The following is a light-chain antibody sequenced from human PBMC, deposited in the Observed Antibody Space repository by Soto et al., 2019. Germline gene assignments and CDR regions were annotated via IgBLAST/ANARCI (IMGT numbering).Light chain of an antibody. CDR2: GAS. V-gene: IGKV3-15*01. CDR3: QQYSDWPPWT. J-gene: IGKJ3*01. Sequence: EIVMMQSPATLSVSPGERATLSCRASQSVSSNLAWYQQKPGQAPRLLIYGASTRATGIPARFSGSGSGTECTLTISSLQSEDSAVYYCQQYSDWPPWTFGPGTKVDIK. CDR1: QSVSSN.